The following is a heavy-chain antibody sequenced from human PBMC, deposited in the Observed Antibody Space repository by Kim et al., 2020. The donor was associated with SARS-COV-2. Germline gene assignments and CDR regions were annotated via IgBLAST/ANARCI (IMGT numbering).Heavy chain of an antibody. D-gene: IGHD3-3*01. J-gene: IGHJ4*02. V-gene: IGHV3-30*18. CDR3: AKTFGDFWSGYYYFDY. CDR1: GFTFSSYG. CDR2: ISYDGSNK. Sequence: GGSLRLSCAASGFTFSSYGMHWVRQAPGKGLEWVAVISYDGSNKYYADSVKGRFTISRDNSKNTLYLQMNSLRAEDTAVYYCAKTFGDFWSGYYYFDYWGQGTLVTVSS.